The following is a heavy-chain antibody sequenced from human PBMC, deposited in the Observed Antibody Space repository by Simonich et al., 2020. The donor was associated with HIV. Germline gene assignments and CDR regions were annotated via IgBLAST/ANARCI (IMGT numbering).Heavy chain of an antibody. J-gene: IGHJ4*02. Sequence: QVQLVESGGGVVQPGRSLRLSCAASGFTFSSYAMHWVPQAPGKGLEWVAVISYDGSNKYYADSVKGRFTISRDNSKNTLYLQMNSLRAEDTAVYYCASGGSIISVWADDYWGQGTLVTVSS. CDR3: ASGGSIISVWADDY. CDR1: GFTFSSYA. V-gene: IGHV3-30*07. D-gene: IGHD3-16*01. CDR2: ISYDGSNK.